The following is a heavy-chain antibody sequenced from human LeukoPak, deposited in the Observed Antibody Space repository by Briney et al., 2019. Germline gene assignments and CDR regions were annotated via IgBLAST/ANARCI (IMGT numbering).Heavy chain of an antibody. CDR2: ISGSGGST. CDR3: AKDRHAPGRYCSSTSCLPFDP. J-gene: IGHJ5*02. D-gene: IGHD2-2*01. Sequence: GGSLRLSCAASGFTFSSYDMSWVRQAPGKGLEWVSAISGSGGSTYYADSVKGRFTISRDNSEKKPYLQMNSLRAEDTAVYYCAKDRHAPGRYCSSTSCLPFDPWGQGTLVTVSS. V-gene: IGHV3-23*01. CDR1: GFTFSSYD.